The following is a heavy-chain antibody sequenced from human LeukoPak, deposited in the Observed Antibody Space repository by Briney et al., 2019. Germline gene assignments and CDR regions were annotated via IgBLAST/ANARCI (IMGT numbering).Heavy chain of an antibody. CDR3: ARDTDYAFDV. J-gene: IGHJ3*01. Sequence: PGGSLRLSCAASGFTFSSYSFNWLRQAPGKGLEWVSYISRTTSYADSVKGRFTISRDNAKSSLYLQMNSLRAEDTAVYYCARDTDYAFDVWGQGTMVTVSS. V-gene: IGHV3-48*01. CDR1: GFTFSSYS. CDR2: ISRTT.